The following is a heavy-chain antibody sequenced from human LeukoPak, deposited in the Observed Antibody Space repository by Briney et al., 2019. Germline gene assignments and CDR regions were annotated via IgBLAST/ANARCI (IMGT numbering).Heavy chain of an antibody. Sequence: GGSLRLSCAASGFTFSSYSMNWVRQAPGKGLEWVSSISSSSSYIYYADSVKGRFTISRDNAKNSLYLQMNSLRAEDTAVYYCARDRYVRYCGGDCYSAAFDIWGQGTMVTVSS. CDR1: GFTFSSYS. V-gene: IGHV3-21*01. D-gene: IGHD2-21*02. J-gene: IGHJ3*02. CDR2: ISSSSSYI. CDR3: ARDRYVRYCGGDCYSAAFDI.